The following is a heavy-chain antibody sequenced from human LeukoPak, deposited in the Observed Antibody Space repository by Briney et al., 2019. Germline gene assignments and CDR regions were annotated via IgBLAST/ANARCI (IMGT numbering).Heavy chain of an antibody. Sequence: SETLSLTCTVSGDFITAYYWSWIRQPPGKGLEWIGYVYYSGSTEYNPSLRSRVTISLEMSKHQFSLNLASVTAADTAVYYCASNTGTVFDYWGQGALVTVSS. CDR2: VYYSGST. D-gene: IGHD7-27*01. V-gene: IGHV4-59*01. CDR3: ASNTGTVFDY. CDR1: GDFITAYY. J-gene: IGHJ4*02.